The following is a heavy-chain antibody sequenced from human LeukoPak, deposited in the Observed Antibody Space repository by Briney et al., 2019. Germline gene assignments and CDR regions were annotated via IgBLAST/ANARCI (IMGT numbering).Heavy chain of an antibody. CDR1: GGSFSGYY. D-gene: IGHD5-18*01. CDR3: ARDPTGYSYGYYYYGMDV. CDR2: INHSGST. Sequence: SETLSLTCAVYGGSFSGYYWSWIRQPPGKGLEWIGEINHSGSTNYNPSLKSRVTISVDTSKNQFSLKLGSVTAADTAVYYCARDPTGYSYGYYYYGMDVWGQGTTVTVSS. V-gene: IGHV4-34*01. J-gene: IGHJ6*02.